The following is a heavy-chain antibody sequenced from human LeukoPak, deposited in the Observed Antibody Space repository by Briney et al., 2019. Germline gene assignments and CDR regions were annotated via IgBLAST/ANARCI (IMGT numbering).Heavy chain of an antibody. Sequence: GGSLRLSCAASGFTLSVTCMSWVRQAPGGGLEWGAAIKDDGGETDYVESVKGRFTISRDNAKNSLYLQMNRLTAEDTAVYYCATYSNWVAGDVWGQGTTVSVSS. CDR1: GFTLSVTC. CDR3: ATYSNWVAGDV. D-gene: IGHD7-27*01. J-gene: IGHJ6*02. CDR2: IKDDGGET. V-gene: IGHV3-7*01.